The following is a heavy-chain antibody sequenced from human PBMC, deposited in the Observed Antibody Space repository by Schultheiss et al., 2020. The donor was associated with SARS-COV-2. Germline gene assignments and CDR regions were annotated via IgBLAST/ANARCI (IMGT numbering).Heavy chain of an antibody. CDR1: GFTFSSYS. D-gene: IGHD1-26*01. J-gene: IGHJ4*02. Sequence: GGSLRLSCAASGFTFSSYSMNWVRQAPGKGLEWVSSISSSSSYIYYADSVKGRFTISRDISNNTLYLQLNTLRPEDTAVYYCARAPYRGSYFPPVGFDFWGQGTPVTVSS. CDR3: ARAPYRGSYFPPVGFDF. V-gene: IGHV3-21*01. CDR2: ISSSSSYI.